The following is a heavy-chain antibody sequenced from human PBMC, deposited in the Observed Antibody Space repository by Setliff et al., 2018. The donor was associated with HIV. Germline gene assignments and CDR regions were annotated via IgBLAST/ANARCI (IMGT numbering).Heavy chain of an antibody. CDR2: ISGSGATT. CDR3: AKTTPSSIRSPYYYYMDV. D-gene: IGHD6-13*01. J-gene: IGHJ6*03. V-gene: IGHV3-23*01. Sequence: GGSQLSCAASEFTFNIYAMSWVRQAPGKGLEWVSGISGSGATTNYADSVKGRFTISRDNSKNTLYLQMSTLRAEDTAVYYCAKTTPSSIRSPYYYYMDVWGKGTTVTVSS. CDR1: EFTFNIYA.